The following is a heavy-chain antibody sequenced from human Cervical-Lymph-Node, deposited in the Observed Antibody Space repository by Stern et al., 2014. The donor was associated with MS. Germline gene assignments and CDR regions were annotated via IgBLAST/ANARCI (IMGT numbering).Heavy chain of an antibody. D-gene: IGHD3-22*01. V-gene: IGHV1-69*01. J-gene: IGHJ4*02. CDR2: TNPLFGTT. CDR3: AGDRHSSGFDH. CDR1: GGTFSNHA. Sequence: DQLVASGAEVKKPGSSVTVSCKASGGTFSNHAITWFGQAPGRGLEWMGDTNPLFGTTNYAQKFQGRVTMTAHESTATAYMELSSLRSEDTAVYYCAGDRHSSGFDHWGQGTLVTVSS.